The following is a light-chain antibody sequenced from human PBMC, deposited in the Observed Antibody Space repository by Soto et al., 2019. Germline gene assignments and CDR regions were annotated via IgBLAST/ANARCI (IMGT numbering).Light chain of an antibody. CDR1: SSDVGGGYNY. V-gene: IGLV2-14*01. CDR2: EVS. J-gene: IGLJ3*02. CDR3: SSYTSSSTWV. Sequence: QSVLTQPASVSGSPGQSITISCTGTSSDVGGGYNYVSWYQQHPGKAPKLMIYEVSNWPSGVSNRFSGSKSGNTASLTISGLQAEDEADYYCSSYTSSSTWVFGGGTKLTVL.